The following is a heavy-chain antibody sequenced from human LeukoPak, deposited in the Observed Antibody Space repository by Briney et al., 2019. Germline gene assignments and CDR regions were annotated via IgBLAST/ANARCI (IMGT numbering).Heavy chain of an antibody. D-gene: IGHD4-17*01. CDR1: GFTFSSHN. V-gene: IGHV3-21*01. J-gene: IGHJ4*02. Sequence: GGSLRLSCAASGFTFSSHNMNWVRQAPGQGLEWVSSISRGGSDKFYADSVKHRFTISRDNAKSSLYLQMNSLRAEDTAVYYCTREVSTTNGDLDYWGQGTPVTVSS. CDR3: TREVSTTNGDLDY. CDR2: ISRGGSDK.